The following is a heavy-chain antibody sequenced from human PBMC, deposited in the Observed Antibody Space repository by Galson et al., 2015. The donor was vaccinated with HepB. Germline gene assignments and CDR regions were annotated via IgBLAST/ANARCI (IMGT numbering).Heavy chain of an antibody. V-gene: IGHV3-21*01. CDR2: MSSSSSYI. Sequence: SLRLSCAASGFIFSSYSMNWVRQAPGKGLEWVSSMSSSSSYINYAGSVKGRFTISRDNAKNSVYLQMNSLTAEDTAVYYCARGSNWVLDYWGQGTLVTVSS. D-gene: IGHD7-27*01. J-gene: IGHJ4*02. CDR3: ARGSNWVLDY. CDR1: GFIFSSYS.